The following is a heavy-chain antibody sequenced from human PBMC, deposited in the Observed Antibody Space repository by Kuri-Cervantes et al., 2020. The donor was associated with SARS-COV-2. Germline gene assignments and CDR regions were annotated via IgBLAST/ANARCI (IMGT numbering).Heavy chain of an antibody. Sequence: LSLTCAASGFTFSSYSMNWVRQAPGKGLEWVSYISSSGSTIYYADSVKGRFTISRDNAKNSLYLQMNSLRAEDTAVYYCASTGLAAAGNYWGQGTLVTVSS. D-gene: IGHD6-13*01. CDR1: GFTFSSYS. V-gene: IGHV3-48*04. CDR2: ISSSGSTI. J-gene: IGHJ4*02. CDR3: ASTGLAAAGNY.